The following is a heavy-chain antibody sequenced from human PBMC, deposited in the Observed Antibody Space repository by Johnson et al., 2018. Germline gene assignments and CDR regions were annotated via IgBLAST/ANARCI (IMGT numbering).Heavy chain of an antibody. CDR2: IKQDGSEK. CDR3: ARMRNHHYYYYMDV. CDR1: GFTFSSYW. Sequence: VQLVQAGGGLVQPGGSMRPPCAASGFTFSSYWMSWVRQAPGKGLEWVANIKQDGSEKSSVASVKGRFHISRDNAKNSLSLQMNSLRAEDTAVYYCARMRNHHYYYYMDVWGKGTTVTVSS. D-gene: IGHD2/OR15-2a*01. V-gene: IGHV3-7*01. J-gene: IGHJ6*03.